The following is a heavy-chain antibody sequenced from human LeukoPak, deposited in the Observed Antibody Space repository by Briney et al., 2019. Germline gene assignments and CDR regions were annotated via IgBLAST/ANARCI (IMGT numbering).Heavy chain of an antibody. CDR2: INDSGGST. V-gene: IGHV3-23*01. J-gene: IGHJ4*02. Sequence: GGSLRLSCAASGFTFMNYAVTWVRQAPGKGLEWVSVINDSGGSTYYADSVKGRFTISRDNSKNTLYLQMNSLRSDDTAVYYCAKGSTSSGSLVDYWGQGTLVTVSS. CDR3: AKGSTSSGSLVDY. D-gene: IGHD1-26*01. CDR1: GFTFMNYA.